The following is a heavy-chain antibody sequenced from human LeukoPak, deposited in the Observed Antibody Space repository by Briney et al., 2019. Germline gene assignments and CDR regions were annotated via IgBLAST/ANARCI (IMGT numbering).Heavy chain of an antibody. Sequence: PGGNLRLSCVASGFTVSSNYMSWVRQAPGKGLEWLSVFYSGGSTYYADSVNGRFTMSRDNSKNTLYLQMNGLRVEDTAVYYCARVSPFDYWGQGTQVTVSS. J-gene: IGHJ4*02. CDR1: GFTVSSNY. CDR2: FYSGGST. CDR3: ARVSPFDY. V-gene: IGHV3-66*01.